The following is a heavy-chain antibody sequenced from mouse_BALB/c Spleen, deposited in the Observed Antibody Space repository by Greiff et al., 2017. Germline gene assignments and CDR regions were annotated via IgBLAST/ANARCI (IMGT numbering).Heavy chain of an antibody. V-gene: IGHV1-63*02. CDR2: IYPGGGYT. CDR1: GYTFTNYW. CDR3: ARSTYYYGSSHGYFDY. Sequence: QVQLQQSGAELVRPGTSVKISCKASGYTFTNYWLGWVKQRPGHGLEWIGDIYPGGGYTNYNEKFKGKATLTADTSSSTAYMQLSSLTSEDSAVYFCARSTYYYGSSHGYFDYWGQGTTLTVSS. J-gene: IGHJ2*01. D-gene: IGHD1-1*01.